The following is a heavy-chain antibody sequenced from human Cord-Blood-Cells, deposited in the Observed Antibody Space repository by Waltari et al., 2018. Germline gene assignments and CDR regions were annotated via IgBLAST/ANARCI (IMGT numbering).Heavy chain of an antibody. J-gene: IGHJ4*02. CDR1: GLPLSSSA. V-gene: IGHV3-23*01. Sequence: EVQLLESGGGLVQPGGYLRLSCAASGLPLSSSAIGWVCPAPGKGLEWVSAISGSGGSTYYADSVEGRFTISRDNSKNTLYLQMNSLRAEDTAVYYCAKGFDSGWLYYFDYWGQGTLVTVSS. CDR2: ISGSGGST. D-gene: IGHD6-19*01. CDR3: AKGFDSGWLYYFDY.